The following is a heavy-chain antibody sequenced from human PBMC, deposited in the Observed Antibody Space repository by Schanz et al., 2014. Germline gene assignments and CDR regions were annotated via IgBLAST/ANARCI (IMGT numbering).Heavy chain of an antibody. J-gene: IGHJ6*03. CDR1: GFIFSNSW. V-gene: IGHV3-7*01. D-gene: IGHD2-21*02. CDR3: ARPSDSSWYMDV. CDR2: IKQDGSEK. Sequence: EVQLVESGGGLVQPGGSLRLSCAASGFIFSNSWMSWVRQAPGKGLEWVANIKQDGSEKYYVDSVKGRFTISRDNAKNSLFLQMNSLSAEDTAVYYCARPSDSSWYMDVWGKGTTVTVSS.